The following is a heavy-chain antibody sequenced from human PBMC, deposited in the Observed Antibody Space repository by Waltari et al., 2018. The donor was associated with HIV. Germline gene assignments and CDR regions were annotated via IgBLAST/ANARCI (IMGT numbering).Heavy chain of an antibody. D-gene: IGHD2-21*02. CDR3: AKDYFVVVTAAGPFDP. V-gene: IGHV3-30*18. J-gene: IGHJ5*02. CDR2: ISYDGSNK. Sequence: QVKLVEPGGGVVQPGRSLRLLSAASGFRCTRHALPWVRQAPGKGLEGVAVISYDGSNKYYADSVKGRFTISRDNSKNTLYLQMNSLRAEDTAVYYCAKDYFVVVTAAGPFDPWGQGTLVTVSS. CDR1: GFRCTRHA.